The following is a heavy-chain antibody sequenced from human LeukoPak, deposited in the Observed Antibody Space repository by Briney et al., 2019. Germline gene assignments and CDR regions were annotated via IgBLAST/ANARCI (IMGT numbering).Heavy chain of an antibody. Sequence: SETLSLTCTVSGGSISSYYWSWIRQPPGKGLEWIGYIYYSGSTNYNPSLKSRVTISVDTSKNQFSLKLSSVTAADTAVYYCARDLLAGTRFKNWFDPWGQGTLVTVSS. CDR1: GGSISSYY. CDR3: ARDLLAGTRFKNWFDP. J-gene: IGHJ5*02. D-gene: IGHD6-13*01. CDR2: IYYSGST. V-gene: IGHV4-59*01.